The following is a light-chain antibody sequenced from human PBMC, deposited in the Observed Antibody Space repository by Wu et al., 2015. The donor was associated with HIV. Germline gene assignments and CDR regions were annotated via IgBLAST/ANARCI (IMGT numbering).Light chain of an antibody. CDR2: GVS. J-gene: IGKJ1*01. Sequence: EIVLTQSPATLSLSPGERATLSCRASQSVSGSYLAWYQQKPGQAPRLLIYGVSSRTTGIPDRFRGSGSGTDFTLTINRLEPEDFAVYYCQQYGSSPQTFGQGTKVEIK. CDR3: QQYGSSPQT. CDR1: QSVSGSY. V-gene: IGKV3-20*01.